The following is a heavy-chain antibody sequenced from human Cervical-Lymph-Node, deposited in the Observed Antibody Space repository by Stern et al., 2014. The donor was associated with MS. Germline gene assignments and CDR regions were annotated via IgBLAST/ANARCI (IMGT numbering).Heavy chain of an antibody. CDR3: VRDQGGVAAS. Sequence: QVQLVQSWAEIKKPGSSMKVSCEASGGTFSTLEISWVRLAPGHRLEWLGGIVPLLGTTNYAQKVQGRLTIVADESTNTVNMELSSLRSEDTAVYYCVRDQGGVAASWGQGTLVTVSS. CDR1: GGTFSTLE. D-gene: IGHD6-13*01. CDR2: IVPLLGTT. J-gene: IGHJ4*02. V-gene: IGHV1-69*01.